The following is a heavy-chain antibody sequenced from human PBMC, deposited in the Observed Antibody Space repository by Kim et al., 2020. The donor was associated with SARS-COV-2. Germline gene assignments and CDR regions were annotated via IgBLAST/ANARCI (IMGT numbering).Heavy chain of an antibody. D-gene: IGHD3-22*01. V-gene: IGHV3-15*01. CDR1: GLTFTNAW. CDR2: IKSKTDGGTT. Sequence: GGSLRLSCAASGLTFTNAWMSWVRQAPGKGLEWVGRIKSKTDGGTTEYAAPVKDRFTISRDESKNTVYLQMNSLKTEDTAVYYCIHIVVASGDDWGQGTLVTVSS. CDR3: IHIVVASGDD. J-gene: IGHJ4*02.